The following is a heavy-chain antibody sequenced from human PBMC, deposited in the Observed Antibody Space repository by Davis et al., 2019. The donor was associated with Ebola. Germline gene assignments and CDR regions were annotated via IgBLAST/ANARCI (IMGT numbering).Heavy chain of an antibody. D-gene: IGHD3-10*01. Sequence: AASVKVSCKASGCTFSNYAISWVRQASGQGLEWMGGIIPIFGTANYAQKFQGRVTITADESTSTAYMELSSLRSEDTAVYYCARAREMVRGVTLIDYWGQGTLVTVSS. CDR1: GCTFSNYA. CDR2: IIPIFGTA. V-gene: IGHV1-69*13. J-gene: IGHJ4*02. CDR3: ARAREMVRGVTLIDY.